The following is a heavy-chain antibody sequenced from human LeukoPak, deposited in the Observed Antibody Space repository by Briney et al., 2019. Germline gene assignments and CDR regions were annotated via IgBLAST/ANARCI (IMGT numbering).Heavy chain of an antibody. D-gene: IGHD3-10*01. V-gene: IGHV3-30*04. Sequence: PGGSLRLSCAASGFTFSSYEMNWVRQAPGKGLEWVAVISHDGTDKDYSDSVKGRFTISRDNSKNTLYLQMNSLRAEDTAVYYCARDTYYGSGIFDYWGQGTLVTVSS. CDR3: ARDTYYGSGIFDY. CDR1: GFTFSSYE. CDR2: ISHDGTDK. J-gene: IGHJ4*02.